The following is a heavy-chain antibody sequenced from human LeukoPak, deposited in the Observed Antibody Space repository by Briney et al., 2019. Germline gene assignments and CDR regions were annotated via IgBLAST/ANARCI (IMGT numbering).Heavy chain of an antibody. CDR2: MNPNSGNT. D-gene: IGHD1-26*01. CDR3: ARGRRAGGSRTLNWFDP. Sequence: ASVKVPCKASGYTFTSYDINWVRQATGQGLEWMGWMNPNSGNTGYAQKFQGRVTITRNTSISTAYMELSSLRSEDTAVYYCARGRRAGGSRTLNWFDPWGQGTLVTVSS. J-gene: IGHJ5*02. V-gene: IGHV1-8*03. CDR1: GYTFTSYD.